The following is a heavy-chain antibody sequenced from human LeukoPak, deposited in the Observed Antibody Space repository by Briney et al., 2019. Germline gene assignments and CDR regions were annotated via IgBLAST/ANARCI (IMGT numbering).Heavy chain of an antibody. V-gene: IGHV4-59*01. CDR1: GGSISSYY. D-gene: IGHD3-9*01. Sequence: PSETLSLTCTVSGGSISSYYWSWIRQPPGKGLEWIGYIYYSGSTNYNPSLKSRVTISVDTSKNQFSLKLSSVTAADTAVYYCARGSVILTGFGGFDYWGQGTLVTVSS. J-gene: IGHJ4*02. CDR3: ARGSVILTGFGGFDY. CDR2: IYYSGST.